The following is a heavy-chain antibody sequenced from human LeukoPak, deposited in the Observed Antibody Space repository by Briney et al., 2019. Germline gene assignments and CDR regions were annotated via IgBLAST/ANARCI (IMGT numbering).Heavy chain of an antibody. D-gene: IGHD3-10*01. J-gene: IGHJ4*02. Sequence: PGGSLRLSCAASGFTFSRYSMNWVRQAPGKGLEWVSSITGTSSYIYYADSVKGRFTISRDNAYNSLYLQMNSLRAEDAAVYYCARGVFYGSDNWGQGTLVTASS. CDR1: GFTFSRYS. CDR3: ARGVFYGSDN. V-gene: IGHV3-21*01. CDR2: ITGTSSYI.